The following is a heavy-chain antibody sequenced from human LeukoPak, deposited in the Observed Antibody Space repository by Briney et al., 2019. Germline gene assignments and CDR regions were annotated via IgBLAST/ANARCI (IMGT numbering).Heavy chain of an antibody. J-gene: IGHJ4*02. CDR3: ARSHYYDSSGYYYAVDY. CDR1: GGTFSSYA. V-gene: IGHV1-69*05. Sequence: ASVKVSCKASGGTFSSYAISWVPQAPGQGLEWMGGIIPIFGTANYAQKFQGRVTITTDESTSTAYMELSSLRSEDTAVYYCARSHYYDSSGYYYAVDYWGQGTLVTVSS. D-gene: IGHD3-22*01. CDR2: IIPIFGTA.